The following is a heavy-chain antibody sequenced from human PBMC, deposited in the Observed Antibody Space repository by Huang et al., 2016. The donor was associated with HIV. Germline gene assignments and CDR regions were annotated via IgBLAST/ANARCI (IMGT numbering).Heavy chain of an antibody. V-gene: IGHV3-30*02. J-gene: IGHJ3*02. CDR1: GFTFSSYG. D-gene: IGHD3-22*01. Sequence: QVQLVESGGGVVQPGGSLRLSCAASGFTFSSYGMHWVCQAPGKGVEWVAFIRYDGSNKYYADSVKGRFTISRDNSKNTLYLQMNSLRAEDTAVYYCATDQNYYDSSGYYYEAFDIWGQGTMVTVSS. CDR2: IRYDGSNK. CDR3: ATDQNYYDSSGYYYEAFDI.